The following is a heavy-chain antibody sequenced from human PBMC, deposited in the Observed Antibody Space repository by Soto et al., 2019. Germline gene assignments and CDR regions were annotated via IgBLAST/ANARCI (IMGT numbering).Heavy chain of an antibody. CDR3: ARADQYYDSSGYAD. Sequence: QVKLVQSGTEVKKPGASMKVSCKASGYSFATSGISWVRQAPGQGLEWMGWISAYNGNTNYEQKLQYRIIMTSNTAASTANLELMTLRSYDTAVYNCARADQYYDSSGYADWGQGTLVTVSS. CDR2: ISAYNGNT. D-gene: IGHD3-22*01. CDR1: GYSFATSG. J-gene: IGHJ4*02. V-gene: IGHV1-18*01.